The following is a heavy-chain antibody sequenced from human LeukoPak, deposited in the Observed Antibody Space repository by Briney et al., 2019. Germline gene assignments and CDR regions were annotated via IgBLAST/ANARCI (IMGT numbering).Heavy chain of an antibody. J-gene: IGHJ6*03. CDR3: ARSLGWGSYYHYMDG. CDR2: IYYSGST. V-gene: IGHV4-39*07. CDR1: GGSISSSSYY. Sequence: SETLSLTCTVSGGSISSSSYYWGWIRQPPGKGLEWIGSIYYSGSTYYTPSLKSRVTISVDTSKNQFSLKLSSVTAADTAVYYCARSLGWGSYYHYMDGWGKGTTVTVSS. D-gene: IGHD6-19*01.